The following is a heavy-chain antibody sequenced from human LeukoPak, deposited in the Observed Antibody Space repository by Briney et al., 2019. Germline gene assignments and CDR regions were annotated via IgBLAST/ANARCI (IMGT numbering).Heavy chain of an antibody. D-gene: IGHD3-3*02. CDR1: GFTFSTYG. Sequence: GGSLRLSCAASGFTFSTYGMSWVRQAPGRGLEWVSTITRSDAITYCADSVKGRFTISRDNSKNTLYLQVNSLRVEDTAVYYCAISRGWYDSWGQGTPVTVSS. J-gene: IGHJ5*01. CDR2: ITRSDAIT. V-gene: IGHV3-23*01. CDR3: AISRGWYDS.